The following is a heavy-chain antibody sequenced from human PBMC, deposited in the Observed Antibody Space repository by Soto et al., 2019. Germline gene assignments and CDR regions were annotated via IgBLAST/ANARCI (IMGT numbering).Heavy chain of an antibody. J-gene: IGHJ4*02. CDR1: GGSISSYY. V-gene: IGHV4-59*08. CDR3: GRHRRPAYGDYKLDY. Sequence: SETLSLTCTVSGGSISSYYWSWIRQPPGKGLEWIGYIYYSGSTNYNPSLKSRVTISVDTSKNQFSLKLSSVTAADTAVYYCGRHRRPAYGDYKLDYGGQEPLVP. D-gene: IGHD4-17*01. CDR2: IYYSGST.